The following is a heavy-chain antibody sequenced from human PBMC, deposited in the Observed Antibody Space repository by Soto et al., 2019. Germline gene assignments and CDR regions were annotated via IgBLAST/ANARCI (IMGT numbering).Heavy chain of an antibody. CDR2: IYHSGST. V-gene: IGHV4-30-2*01. Sequence: QLQLQESGSGLVKPSQTLSLTCAVSGGSISSGGYSWSWIRQPPGKGLEWIGYIYHSGSTYYNPSLRSRVTISVDRSKNQFSLKLSSVTAADTAVYYCARARANWGLYGMDVWGQGTTVTVSS. D-gene: IGHD7-27*01. CDR3: ARARANWGLYGMDV. CDR1: GGSISSGGYS. J-gene: IGHJ6*02.